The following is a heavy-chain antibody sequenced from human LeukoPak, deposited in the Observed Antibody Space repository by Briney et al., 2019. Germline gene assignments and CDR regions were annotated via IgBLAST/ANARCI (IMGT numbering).Heavy chain of an antibody. Sequence: AGGSLRLSCAASGFTVSSNYMSWVRQAPGKGLEWVASIKQDGSDRYYVDSVKGRFTISRDNAKSSLYLQMNSLRAEDTAVYYCARADIRFPVGFLWGQGTLVTVSS. CDR3: ARADIRFPVGFL. CDR2: IKQDGSDR. J-gene: IGHJ4*02. D-gene: IGHD3-3*01. V-gene: IGHV3-7*01. CDR1: GFTVSSNY.